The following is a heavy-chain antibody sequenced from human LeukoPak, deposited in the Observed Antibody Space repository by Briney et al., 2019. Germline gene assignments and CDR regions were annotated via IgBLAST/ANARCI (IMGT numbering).Heavy chain of an antibody. J-gene: IGHJ3*02. CDR1: GGSISSSSYQ. Sequence: SETLSLTCTVSGGSISSSSYQCGWIRQPPGKGREWIGRIYYSGSTYYNPSLKSRVTISVDTSTRRFSLKLSSVPAADTAVYYCARRFSSRWTDAFDIWGQGTMVTVSS. CDR2: IYYSGST. CDR3: ARRFSSRWTDAFDI. V-gene: IGHV4-39*01. D-gene: IGHD6-13*01.